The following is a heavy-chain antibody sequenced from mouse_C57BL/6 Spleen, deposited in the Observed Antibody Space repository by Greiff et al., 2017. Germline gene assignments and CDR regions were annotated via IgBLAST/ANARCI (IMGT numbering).Heavy chain of an antibody. CDR2: ISSGGSYT. V-gene: IGHV5-6*01. Sequence: EVQGVESGGDLVKPGGSLKLSCAASGFTFSSYGMSWVRQTPDKRLEWVATISSGGSYTYYPDSVKGRFTISRDNAKNTLYLQMSSLKSEDTAMYYCARHEGNYYGSSSAWFAYWGQGTLVTVSA. CDR3: ARHEGNYYGSSSAWFAY. CDR1: GFTFSSYG. J-gene: IGHJ3*01. D-gene: IGHD1-1*01.